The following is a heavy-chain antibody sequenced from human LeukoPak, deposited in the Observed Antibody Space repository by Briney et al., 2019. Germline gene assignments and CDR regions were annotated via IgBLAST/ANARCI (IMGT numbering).Heavy chain of an antibody. CDR3: AAPISSSWMLFDY. CDR2: MNPNSGNT. V-gene: IGHV1-8*02. CDR1: GYTFTSYD. D-gene: IGHD6-13*01. J-gene: IGHJ4*02. Sequence: ASVKVSCKASGYTFTSYDINWVRQATGQGLEWMGWMNPNSGNTGYAQKFQGRVTMTRDTSISTAYMELSRLRSDDTAVYYCAAPISSSWMLFDYWGQGTLVTVSS.